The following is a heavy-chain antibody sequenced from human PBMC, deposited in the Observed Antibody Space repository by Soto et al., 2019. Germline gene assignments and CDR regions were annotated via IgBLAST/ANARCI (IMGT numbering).Heavy chain of an antibody. CDR2: IYYSGST. CDR1: GGSISSYY. V-gene: IGHV4-59*12. CDR3: ARATALYSSSWYGYYYGMDV. D-gene: IGHD6-13*01. J-gene: IGHJ6*02. Sequence: PSETLSLTCTVSGGSISSYYWSWIRQPPGKGLEWIGYIYYSGSTNYNPSLKSRVTISVDTSKNQFSLKLSSVTAADTAVYYCARATALYSSSWYGYYYGMDVCGQGTTVTVSS.